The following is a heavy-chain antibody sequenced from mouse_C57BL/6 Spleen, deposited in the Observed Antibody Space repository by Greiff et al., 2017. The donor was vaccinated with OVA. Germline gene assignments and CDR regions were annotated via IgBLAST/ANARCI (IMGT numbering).Heavy chain of an antibody. J-gene: IGHJ3*01. CDR3: TKRAWFAY. V-gene: IGHV14-4*01. Sequence: VQLQQSGAELVRPGASVKLSCTASGFNIKDDYMHWVKQRPEQGLEWIGWIDPENGDTEYASKFQGKATITADTSSNTAYLQLSSLTSEDTAVYYCTKRAWFAYGGQGTLVTVSA. CDR2: IDPENGDT. CDR1: GFNIKDDY.